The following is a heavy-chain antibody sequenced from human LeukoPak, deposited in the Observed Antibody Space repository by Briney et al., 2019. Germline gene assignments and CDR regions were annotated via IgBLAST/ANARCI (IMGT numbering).Heavy chain of an antibody. CDR1: GYTFTSYG. V-gene: IGHV1-18*01. CDR3: ARDRGAVAGYGMDV. D-gene: IGHD6-19*01. J-gene: IGHJ6*02. Sequence: RRASVKVSCKASGYTFTSYGISWVRQAPGQGLEWMGWISAYNGNTNYAQKLQGRVTMTTDTSTSTAYMELRSLRSDDTAVYYCARDRGAVAGYGMDVWGQGTTVTVSS. CDR2: ISAYNGNT.